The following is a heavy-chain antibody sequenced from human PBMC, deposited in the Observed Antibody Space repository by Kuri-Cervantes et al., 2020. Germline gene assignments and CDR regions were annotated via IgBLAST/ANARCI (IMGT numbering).Heavy chain of an antibody. V-gene: IGHV3-7*01. CDR2: IKQDGSEK. CDR3: ARDRVQWLGLGKDV. J-gene: IGHJ6*02. Sequence: GESLKISCAASGFTFSSYWMSWVRQAPGKGLEWVANIKQDGSEKYYVDSVKGRFTISRDNSKNTLYLQMNSLRAEDTAVYYCARDRVQWLGLGKDVWGQGTTVTVSS. D-gene: IGHD6-19*01. CDR1: GFTFSSYW.